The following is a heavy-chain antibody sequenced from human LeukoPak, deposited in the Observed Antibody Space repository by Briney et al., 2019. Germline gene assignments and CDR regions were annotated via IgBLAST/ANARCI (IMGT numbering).Heavy chain of an antibody. Sequence: ASVKVSCKASGGTFSSYAISWVRQAPGQGLEWMGRIIPILGIANYAQKFQGRVTITADKSTSTAYMELSSLRSEDTAVYYCAREDSLYAFDIWGQGTMVTVSS. CDR1: GGTFSSYA. V-gene: IGHV1-69*04. CDR2: IIPILGIA. CDR3: AREDSLYAFDI. D-gene: IGHD2-15*01. J-gene: IGHJ3*02.